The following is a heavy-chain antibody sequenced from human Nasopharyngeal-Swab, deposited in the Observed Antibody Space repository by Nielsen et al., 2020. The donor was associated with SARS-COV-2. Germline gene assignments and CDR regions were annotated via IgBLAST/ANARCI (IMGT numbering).Heavy chain of an antibody. J-gene: IGHJ4*02. D-gene: IGHD1-1*01. CDR3: ATSPGG. V-gene: IGHV3-69-1*01. Sequence: GESLKISCAASGFTFSDYWMHWVRQAPGKGLEWVSSITGSNGPTYYADYVQGRFTISRDNPKNTLYLHMNSLRAEDTAVYYCATSPGGWGQGTLVTVSS. CDR2: ITGSNGPT. CDR1: GFTFSDYW.